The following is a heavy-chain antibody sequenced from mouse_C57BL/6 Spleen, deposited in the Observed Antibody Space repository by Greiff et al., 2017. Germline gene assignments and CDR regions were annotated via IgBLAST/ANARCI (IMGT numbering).Heavy chain of an antibody. V-gene: IGHV1-82*01. J-gene: IGHJ2*01. D-gene: IGHD1-1*01. Sequence: QVQLQQSGPELVKPGASVKISCKASGYAFSSSWMNWVKQRPGQGLEWIGWIHPGDGDTNYNGKFKGKAPLTADKSSSTAYMQLSSLTSEDSAVFFCARSSYYYGVSYVFDYWGQGTTLTVSS. CDR2: IHPGDGDT. CDR1: GYAFSSSW. CDR3: ARSSYYYGVSYVFDY.